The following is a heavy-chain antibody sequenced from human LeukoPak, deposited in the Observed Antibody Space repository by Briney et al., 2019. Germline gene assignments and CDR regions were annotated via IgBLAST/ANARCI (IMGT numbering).Heavy chain of an antibody. CDR3: ARWLQLRDYFDY. CDR1: GGSISSGGYY. Sequence: SETLSLTYTVSGGSISSGGYYWSWIRQHPGKGLEWIGYIYYSGSTYYNPSLKSRVTISVDTSKNQFSLKLSSVTAADTAVYYCARWLQLRDYFDYWGQGTLVTVSS. D-gene: IGHD5-24*01. CDR2: IYYSGST. V-gene: IGHV4-31*03. J-gene: IGHJ4*02.